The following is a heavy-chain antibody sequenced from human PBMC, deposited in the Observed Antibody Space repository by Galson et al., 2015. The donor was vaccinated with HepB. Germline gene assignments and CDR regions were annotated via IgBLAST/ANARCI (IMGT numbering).Heavy chain of an antibody. V-gene: IGHV3-11*03. J-gene: IGHJ4*02. CDR2: ISSSSSYT. D-gene: IGHD6-13*01. Sequence: SLRLSCAASGFTFSDYYMSWIRQAPGKGLEWVSYISSSSSYTNYADSVKGRFTISRDNAKNSLYLQMNSLRAEDTAVYYCASFMSFRQQQLDSSFDYWGQGTLVTVSS. CDR3: ASFMSFRQQQLDSSFDY. CDR1: GFTFSDYY.